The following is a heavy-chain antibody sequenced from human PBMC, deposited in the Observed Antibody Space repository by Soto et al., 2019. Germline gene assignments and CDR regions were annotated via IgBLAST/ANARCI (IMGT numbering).Heavy chain of an antibody. J-gene: IGHJ6*01. V-gene: IGHV1-18*01. CDR2: ISAYNGNT. CDR1: GYTFTSYG. D-gene: IGHD4-17*01. CDR3: AREGVTTVTAPDYYGMDV. Sequence: QVQLVQSGAEVKKPGASVKVSCKASGYTFTSYGISWVRQAPGQGLEWMGWISAYNGNTNYAQKLQGRVTMTTETSTRTAYMALRSMRSDDTAVYYCAREGVTTVTAPDYYGMDVWGQGTTVTVSS.